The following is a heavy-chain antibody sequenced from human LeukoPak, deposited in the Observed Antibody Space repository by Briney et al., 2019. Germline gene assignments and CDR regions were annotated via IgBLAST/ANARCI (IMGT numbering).Heavy chain of an antibody. Sequence: SVKVSCNASGGTFSSYAISWVRQAPGQGLEWMGGIIPIFGRANYAQKFQGRVTITTAESTTTAYMELLSLRSEDTAVYYCARDFRSGGYCDSSLHAFDIWGQGTMVTVSS. CDR3: ARDFRSGGYCDSSLHAFDI. CDR1: GGTFSSYA. V-gene: IGHV1-69*05. CDR2: IIPIFGRA. J-gene: IGHJ3*02. D-gene: IGHD3-22*01.